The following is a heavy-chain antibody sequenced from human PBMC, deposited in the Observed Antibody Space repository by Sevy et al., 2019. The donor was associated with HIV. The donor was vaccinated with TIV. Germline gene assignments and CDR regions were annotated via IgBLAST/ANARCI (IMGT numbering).Heavy chain of an antibody. J-gene: IGHJ6*02. CDR3: ANAYSGSYSHSYLYALDV. V-gene: IGHV3-30*18. D-gene: IGHD1-26*01. CDR1: GLTVGSLS. Sequence: GGSLRLSCVASGLTVGSLSINWVRQAPGKGLDWVALISHDGINEYYADSVKGRFTISRDNSKNTVYLEMNSLRNEDTAIYFCANAYSGSYSHSYLYALDVWGQGTTVTVSS. CDR2: ISHDGINE.